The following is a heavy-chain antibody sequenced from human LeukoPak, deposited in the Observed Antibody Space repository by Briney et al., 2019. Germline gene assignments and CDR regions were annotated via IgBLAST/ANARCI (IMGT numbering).Heavy chain of an antibody. CDR3: STYSGPDKWDASDM. J-gene: IGHJ3*02. CDR2: IRVDGSVE. Sequence: GGSLTLSCAVSGFTFSAYSMTWVRQAPGKGLEWVATIRVDGSVEYPEDSRKGRFTISRDNAWNSLYLQMDCLRVEDTDVYYCSTYSGPDKWDASDMWGQGKLVTVSP. D-gene: IGHD1-26*01. CDR1: GFTFSAYS. V-gene: IGHV3-7*01.